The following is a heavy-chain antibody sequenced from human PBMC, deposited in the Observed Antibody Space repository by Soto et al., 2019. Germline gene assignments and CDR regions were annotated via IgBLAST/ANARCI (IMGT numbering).Heavy chain of an antibody. V-gene: IGHV4-34*01. CDR1: GGSFSGYY. D-gene: IGHD3-22*01. CDR3: ARRRDSSGYYPRYYYGMDV. J-gene: IGHJ6*02. CDR2: INHSGST. Sequence: SETLSLTCAVYGGSFSGYYWSWIRQPPGKGLEWIGEINHSGSTNYNPSLKSRVTISVDTSKNQFSLKLSSVTAADTAVYYCARRRDSSGYYPRYYYGMDVWGQGTTVTDSS.